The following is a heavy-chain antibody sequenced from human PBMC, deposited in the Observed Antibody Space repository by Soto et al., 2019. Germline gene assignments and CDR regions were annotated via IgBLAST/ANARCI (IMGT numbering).Heavy chain of an antibody. CDR1: GFSLTTSGVG. V-gene: IGHV2-5*02. J-gene: IGHJ4*02. D-gene: IGHD3-3*01. Sequence: QITLNESGPTQVKPRQTLTLTCTFSGFSLTTSGVGVGWIRQSPGKAPEWLALIYWDDDKRYSPSLKSRLTITKDPPKNQVVLTMADLDPADIATDYCAHRVLRTVFGVVTTTAIYFDFWGEGTPVAVSS. CDR3: AHRVLRTVFGVVTTTAIYFDF. CDR2: IYWDDDK.